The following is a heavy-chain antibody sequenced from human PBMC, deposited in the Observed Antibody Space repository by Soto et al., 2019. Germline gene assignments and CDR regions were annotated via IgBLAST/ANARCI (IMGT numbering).Heavy chain of an antibody. V-gene: IGHV3-23*01. CDR1: GFTFSSYS. CDR2: ISSSSSTT. CDR3: AKLSSSWYIDY. Sequence: PGGSLRLSCAPSGFTFSSYSMNWVRQAPGQGLEWVSAISSSSSTTYYADSVKGRFTISRDNSQNPLYLQMNSLRDEDTTVYYCAKLSSSWYIDYWGQGTLVTVSS. J-gene: IGHJ4*02. D-gene: IGHD6-13*01.